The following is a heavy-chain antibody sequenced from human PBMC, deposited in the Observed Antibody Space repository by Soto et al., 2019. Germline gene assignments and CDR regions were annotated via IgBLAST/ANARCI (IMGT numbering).Heavy chain of an antibody. Sequence: GGSLRLSCAASGFTVSSNYMSWVRQAPGKGLEWVSVIYSGGSTYYADSVKGRFHISRHNSKNTLYLQMNSLRAEETAVYYWERDHPGITMVRGGSYYYYMDVWGKGTTVTVSS. J-gene: IGHJ6*03. V-gene: IGHV3-53*04. CDR1: GFTVSSNY. CDR3: ERDHPGITMVRGGSYYYYMDV. CDR2: IYSGGST. D-gene: IGHD3-10*01.